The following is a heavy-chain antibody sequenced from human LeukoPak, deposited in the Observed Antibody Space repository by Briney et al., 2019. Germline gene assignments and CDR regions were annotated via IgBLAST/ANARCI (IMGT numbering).Heavy chain of an antibody. CDR2: INHSGST. V-gene: IGHV4-34*01. Sequence: SETLSLTYAVYGGSFSGYYWSWIRQPPGKGLEWIGEINHSGSTSYNPSLKSRVTISVDTSKNQFSLKLSSVTAADTAVYYCARTGHCSGRSCYSSDYWGQGTLVTVSS. D-gene: IGHD2-15*01. CDR1: GGSFSGYY. J-gene: IGHJ4*02. CDR3: ARTGHCSGRSCYSSDY.